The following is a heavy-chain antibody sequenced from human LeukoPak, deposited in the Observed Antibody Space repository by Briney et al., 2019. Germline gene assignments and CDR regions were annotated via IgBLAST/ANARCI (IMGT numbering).Heavy chain of an antibody. D-gene: IGHD5-24*01. J-gene: IGHJ4*02. CDR3: ARFDRDGYNLDY. CDR2: IYYTGST. CDR1: GGSISGYY. V-gene: IGHV4-59*01. Sequence: SETLSLTCTVSGGSISGYYWTWIRQPPGKGLEWIGYIYYTGSTNYNPSLKGRVTISVDTSKNQFSLNLSSVTAADTAPYYCARFDRDGYNLDYWGQGTLVTVSS.